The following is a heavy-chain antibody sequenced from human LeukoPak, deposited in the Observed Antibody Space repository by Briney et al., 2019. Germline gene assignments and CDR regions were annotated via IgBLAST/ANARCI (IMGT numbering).Heavy chain of an antibody. CDR1: GFTFSSYS. Sequence: GGSLRLSCAASGFTFSSYSMNWVRQAPGKGLEWVAYISSSSSTIYYADSVKGRFTISRDNAKNSLYLQKNSLRAEDTAVYYCARDQRPSSSSWSPDFDYWGQGTLVTVSS. CDR3: ARDQRPSSSSWSPDFDY. V-gene: IGHV3-48*04. D-gene: IGHD6-6*01. J-gene: IGHJ4*02. CDR2: ISSSSSTI.